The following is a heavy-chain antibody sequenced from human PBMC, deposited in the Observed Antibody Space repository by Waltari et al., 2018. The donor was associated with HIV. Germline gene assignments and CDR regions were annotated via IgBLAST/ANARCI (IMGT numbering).Heavy chain of an antibody. CDR3: ARDDANISITIFGGRFDP. CDR2: INAGNGNT. D-gene: IGHD3-3*01. Sequence: QVQLVQSGAEVKKPGASVKVSCKASGYTFTSYAMHWVRQAPGQRLEWMGWINAGNGNTKYSQKFQGRVTITRDTSASTAYMELSSLRSEDTAVYYCARDDANISITIFGGRFDPWGQGTLVTVSS. V-gene: IGHV1-3*01. J-gene: IGHJ5*02. CDR1: GYTFTSYA.